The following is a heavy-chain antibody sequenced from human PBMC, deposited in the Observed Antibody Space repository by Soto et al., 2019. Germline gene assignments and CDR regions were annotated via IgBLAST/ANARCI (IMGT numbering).Heavy chain of an antibody. CDR1: GYTFTSYD. CDR3: ARAHYYDSSGYYPNFDY. CDR2: MNPNSGNT. D-gene: IGHD3-22*01. J-gene: IGHJ4*02. Sequence: QVQLVQSGAEVKKPGASEKVSCKASGYTFTSYDINWVRQATGQGHVWMGWMNPNSGNTGYAQKFQGRVTMTRNTSISTAYMELSSLRSEDTAVYYCARAHYYDSSGYYPNFDYWGQGTLVTVSS. V-gene: IGHV1-8*01.